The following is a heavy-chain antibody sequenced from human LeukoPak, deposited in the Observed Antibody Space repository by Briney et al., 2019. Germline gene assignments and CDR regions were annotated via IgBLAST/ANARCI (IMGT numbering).Heavy chain of an antibody. J-gene: IGHJ4*02. Sequence: GGSLRLSCAASGFTFSSYWMSWVRQAPGKGLEWVANIKQDGSEKYYVDSVKGRFTISRDNAKNSLYLQMNSLRAEDTAVYYCARDASYYDFWSGYFDYWGQGTLVTVSS. V-gene: IGHV3-7*01. CDR2: IKQDGSEK. CDR3: ARDASYYDFWSGYFDY. D-gene: IGHD3-3*01. CDR1: GFTFSSYW.